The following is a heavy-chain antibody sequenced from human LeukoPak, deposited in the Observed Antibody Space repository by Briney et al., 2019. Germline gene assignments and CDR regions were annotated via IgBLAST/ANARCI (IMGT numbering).Heavy chain of an antibody. V-gene: IGHV1-18*01. Sequence: ASVKVSCKASGYTLTGYGISWVRQAPGQGLEWMGWISAYNGNTNYAQKLQGRVTMTTDTSTSTAYMELRSLRSDDTAVYYCARGVVASLLHGMDVWGQGTTVTVSS. J-gene: IGHJ6*02. CDR1: GYTLTGYG. CDR2: ISAYNGNT. CDR3: ARGVVASLLHGMDV. D-gene: IGHD2-15*01.